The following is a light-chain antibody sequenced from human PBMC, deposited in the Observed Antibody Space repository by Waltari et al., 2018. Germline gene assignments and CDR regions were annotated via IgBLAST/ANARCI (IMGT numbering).Light chain of an antibody. CDR2: EVS. Sequence: QSALTQPASVSGSPGQSITISCPGTSSDVGGSNYVSWYQQHPGKAPKLMIYEVSNRPSGVSNRFSGSKSGNTASLTISGLQAEDEADYYCSSYTSSSTNVVFGGGTKLTVL. J-gene: IGLJ2*01. V-gene: IGLV2-14*01. CDR1: SSDVGGSNY. CDR3: SSYTSSSTNVV.